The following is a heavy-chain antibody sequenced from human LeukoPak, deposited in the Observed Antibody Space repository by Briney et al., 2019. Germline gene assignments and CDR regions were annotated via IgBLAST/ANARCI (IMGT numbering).Heavy chain of an antibody. CDR2: ISGSNSYI. D-gene: IGHD5-12*01. CDR1: GFTFNSYS. V-gene: IGHV3-21*01. J-gene: IGHJ4*02. CDR3: AGAYSAYDPFDY. Sequence: GGSLRLSCAASGFTFNSYSMNWVRQAPGKGLEWVSSISGSNSYIYYADSMKGRFTISRDNAKNSLYLQMNSLRVEDTAIYFCAGAYSAYDPFDYWGQGILVTVSS.